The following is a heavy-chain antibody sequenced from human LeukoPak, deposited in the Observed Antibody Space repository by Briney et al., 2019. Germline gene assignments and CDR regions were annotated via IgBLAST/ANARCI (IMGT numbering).Heavy chain of an antibody. J-gene: IGHJ4*02. D-gene: IGHD5-18*01. CDR2: IYHSGST. V-gene: IGHV4-38-2*01. Sequence: SETLSLTCAVSGYSINSGYYWGWIRQPPGKGLEWIGSIYHSGSTYYNPSLKSRATISVDTSKNQFSLKLSSVTAADTAVYYCARNSYGYPSDYWGQGTLVTVSS. CDR1: GYSINSGYY. CDR3: ARNSYGYPSDY.